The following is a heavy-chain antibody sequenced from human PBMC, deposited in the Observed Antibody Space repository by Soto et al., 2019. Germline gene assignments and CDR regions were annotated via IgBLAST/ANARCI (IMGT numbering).Heavy chain of an antibody. CDR3: ATASYLSDYYYYGMGV. V-gene: IGHV3-30*03. J-gene: IGHJ6*02. D-gene: IGHD3-10*01. CDR2: TSHDGSNK. CDR1: GFTFSNNG. Sequence: QVQLLESGGGVVQPGRSLRLSCAASGFTFSNNGMHWVRQAPGKGLEWVALTSHDGSNKYYADSVKGRFTISRDNSKKALYLPMNSLRDEDTAVYYCATASYLSDYYYYGMGVWGPGTPVTVSS.